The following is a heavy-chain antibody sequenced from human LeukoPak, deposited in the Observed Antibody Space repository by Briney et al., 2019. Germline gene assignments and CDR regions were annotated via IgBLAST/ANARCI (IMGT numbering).Heavy chain of an antibody. CDR1: GGSISSYY. CDR2: IYTSGST. J-gene: IGHJ3*02. CDR3: ARDRGTMVRGVNIPHDAFDI. Sequence: SEPLSLTCTVSGGSISSYYWSWIRPPAGKGLEWIGRIYTSGSTNYNPSLKSRVTMSVDTSKNQFSLKLSSVTAADTAVYYCARDRGTMVRGVNIPHDAFDIWGQGTMVTVSS. D-gene: IGHD3-10*01. V-gene: IGHV4-4*07.